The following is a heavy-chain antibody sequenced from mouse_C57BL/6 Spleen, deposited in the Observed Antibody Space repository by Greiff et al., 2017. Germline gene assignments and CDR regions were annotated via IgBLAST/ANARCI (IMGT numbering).Heavy chain of an antibody. CDR2: INPNNGGT. CDR1: GYTFTDYN. D-gene: IGHD2-4*01. J-gene: IGHJ3*01. CDR3: AREGERTTMITTTLAY. Sequence: EVQLQQSGPELVQPGASVKMSCKASGYTFTDYNMHWVKQSHGKSLEWIGYINPNNGGTSYNQKFKGKATLTVNKSSSTAYMELRSLTSEDSAVYYCAREGERTTMITTTLAYWGQGTLVTVSA. V-gene: IGHV1-22*01.